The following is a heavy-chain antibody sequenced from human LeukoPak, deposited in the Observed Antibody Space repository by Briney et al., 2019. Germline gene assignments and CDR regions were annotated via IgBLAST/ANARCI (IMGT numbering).Heavy chain of an antibody. D-gene: IGHD6-19*01. J-gene: IGHJ6*03. CDR2: IYYSGST. V-gene: IGHV4-59*08. Sequence: SETLSLTCTVSGGSISSYYWSWIRQPPGKGLEWIGYIYYSGSTNYNPSLKSRVTISVDTSKNQFSLKLSSVTAADTAVYYCASIAVAAHYYYYYMDVWGKGTTVTVSS. CDR3: ASIAVAAHYYYYYMDV. CDR1: GGSISSYY.